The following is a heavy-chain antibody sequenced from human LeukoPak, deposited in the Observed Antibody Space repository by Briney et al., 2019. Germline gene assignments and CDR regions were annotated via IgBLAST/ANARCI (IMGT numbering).Heavy chain of an antibody. J-gene: IGHJ5*02. CDR2: IYYSGST. Sequence: TSETLSLTCTVSGGSIRSHYWSWIRQPPGKGLEWIGYIYYSGSTNYNPSLKSRVTISVDTSKNQFSLKLSSVTAADPAVYCCPPTIRRITSGNWSDPWGQGTLGTSPQ. D-gene: IGHD1-14*01. V-gene: IGHV4-59*11. CDR1: GGSIRSHY. CDR3: PPTIRRITSGNWSDP.